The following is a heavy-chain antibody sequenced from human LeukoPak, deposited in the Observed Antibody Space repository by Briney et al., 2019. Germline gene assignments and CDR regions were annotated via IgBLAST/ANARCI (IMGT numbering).Heavy chain of an antibody. J-gene: IGHJ4*02. V-gene: IGHV4-39*01. CDR2: IYYRGTA. CDR1: GGSISTTTYY. Sequence: PSETLSLTCTVSGGSISTTTYYWVWIRQPPGKGLDWIGSIYYRGTAYYSPSLKSRVTISVDTSKNQFSLKLSSVTAADTAVYYCARRRRSASDREEYYFDYWGRGILVTVSS. CDR3: ARRRRSASDREEYYFDY. D-gene: IGHD5-12*01.